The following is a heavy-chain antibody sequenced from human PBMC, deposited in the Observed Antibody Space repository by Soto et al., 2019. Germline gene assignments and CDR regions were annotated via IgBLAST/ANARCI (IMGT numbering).Heavy chain of an antibody. CDR2: ISSSSTYI. D-gene: IGHD3-3*01. Sequence: GGSLRLSCAASGFTFSSYSLHWVRQAPGKGLEWVSSISSSSTYIYYADSVKGRFTISRDDAKNSLYLQMNSLRVEDTAVYYCARDVTIFGVPNSDYWGQGTLVTVSS. J-gene: IGHJ4*02. CDR1: GFTFSSYS. CDR3: ARDVTIFGVPNSDY. V-gene: IGHV3-21*01.